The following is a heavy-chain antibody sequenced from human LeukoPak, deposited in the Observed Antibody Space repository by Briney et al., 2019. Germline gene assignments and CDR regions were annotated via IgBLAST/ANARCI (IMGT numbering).Heavy chain of an antibody. J-gene: IGHJ4*02. CDR1: GGSISSYY. Sequence: SETLSLTCTVSGGSISSYYWSWIRQPPGKGLEWIGYIYYSGSTNYNPSLKSRVTISVDTSRNQFSLKLSSVTAADTAVYYCASSITNYDYVWGSYRYSPAITLDYWGQGTLVTVSS. CDR3: ASSITNYDYVWGSYRYSPAITLDY. D-gene: IGHD3-16*02. V-gene: IGHV4-59*01. CDR2: IYYSGST.